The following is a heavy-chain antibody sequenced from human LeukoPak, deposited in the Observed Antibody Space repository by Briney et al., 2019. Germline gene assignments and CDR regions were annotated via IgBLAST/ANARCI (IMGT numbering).Heavy chain of an antibody. Sequence: GASVKVSCKASGYTFTGYYMHWVRQAPGQGLEWMGRINPNSGGTSYAQKFQGRVTMTRDTSISTAYMELSRLRSDDTAVYYCARRGYSNYYFDYWGQGTLVTVSS. CDR1: GYTFTGYY. CDR2: INPNSGGT. J-gene: IGHJ4*02. CDR3: ARRGYSNYYFDY. D-gene: IGHD4-11*01. V-gene: IGHV1-2*06.